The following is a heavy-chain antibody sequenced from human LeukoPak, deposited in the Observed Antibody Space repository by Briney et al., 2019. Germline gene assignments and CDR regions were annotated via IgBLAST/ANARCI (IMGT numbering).Heavy chain of an antibody. CDR1: GYTFTGYY. CDR2: INPNSGGT. J-gene: IGHJ4*02. Sequence: ASVKVSCKASGYTFTGYYMHWVRQAPGQGLEWMGWINPNSGGTNYAQKFQGRVTMTRNTSISTAYMELSSLRSEDTAVYYCARTSLFDYWGQGTLVTVSS. CDR3: ARTSLFDY. D-gene: IGHD6-6*01. V-gene: IGHV1-2*02.